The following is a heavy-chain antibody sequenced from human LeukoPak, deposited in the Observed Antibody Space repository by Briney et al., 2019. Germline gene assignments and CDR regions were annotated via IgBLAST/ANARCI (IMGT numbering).Heavy chain of an antibody. V-gene: IGHV3-7*01. CDR1: GFTFSSYW. J-gene: IGHJ6*03. D-gene: IGHD3-22*01. Sequence: PGGSLRLSCAASGFTFSSYWMSWVRQVPGKGLEWVANIKQDGSEKYYVDSVKGRFTISRDNAKNSLYLQMNSLRAEDTAVYYCARDNYDSSGYYFGYYMDVWGKGTTVTVSS. CDR3: ARDNYDSSGYYFGYYMDV. CDR2: IKQDGSEK.